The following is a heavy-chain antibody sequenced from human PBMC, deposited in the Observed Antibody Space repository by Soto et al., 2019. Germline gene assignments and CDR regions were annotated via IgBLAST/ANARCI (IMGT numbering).Heavy chain of an antibody. D-gene: IGHD4-17*01. CDR1: EFTLRNYP. V-gene: IGHV3-23*01. CDR3: AKDPSVLRAHAFDI. Sequence: GGSLRLSCVASEFTLRNYPMTWVRQTPGEGLDWVATISHDGSQRYHADSVKGRFTIPRDNSKNTLYLQMNSLRVEDTAIYYCAKDPSVLRAHAFDIWAKGQWSPSPQ. J-gene: IGHJ3*02. CDR2: ISHDGSQR.